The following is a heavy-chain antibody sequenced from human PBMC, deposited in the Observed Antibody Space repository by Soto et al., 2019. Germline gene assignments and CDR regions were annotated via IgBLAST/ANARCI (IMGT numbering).Heavy chain of an antibody. Sequence: GGSLRLASSSSVFPLSAYAFHGVRHDPGKGLEWLSVISYDGRETHYADSVEGRFIISRDSSKKTAYLQMNSLRGDDTAVYFCATDPVAVTGSFIDSWGQGTLVTVSS. V-gene: IGHV3-30-3*01. CDR1: VFPLSAYA. CDR2: ISYDGRET. D-gene: IGHD2-21*02. J-gene: IGHJ4*02. CDR3: ATDPVAVTGSFIDS.